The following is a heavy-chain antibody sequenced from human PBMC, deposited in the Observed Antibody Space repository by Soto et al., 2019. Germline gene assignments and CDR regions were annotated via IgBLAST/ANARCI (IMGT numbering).Heavy chain of an antibody. CDR1: GFTFSAYA. CDR2: ISGNGDNT. J-gene: IGHJ6*02. V-gene: IGHV3-23*04. CDR3: AKDRETSEEPTIIGYYYNGMDV. Sequence: EVQLVESGGNLVQPGGSLRLSCAASGFTFSAYALSWVRQAPGKGLEWVSIISGNGDNTYYADSMRGRLTISRDNFKNTLYLQIHSLRAEDTAVYFCAKDRETSEEPTIIGYYYNGMDVWGRGTTVTVSS. D-gene: IGHD3-22*01.